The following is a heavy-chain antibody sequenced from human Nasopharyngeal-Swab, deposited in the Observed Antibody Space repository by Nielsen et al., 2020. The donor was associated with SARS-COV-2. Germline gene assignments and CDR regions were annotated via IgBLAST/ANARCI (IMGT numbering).Heavy chain of an antibody. CDR3: VRADGSFHFDS. V-gene: IGHV3-72*01. Sequence: GGSLRLSCTASEFRFTDYFMDWVRQTPGKALEWLGRTRGKGDSVYAASVKGRFTVSRDDAKKSVYLQMNSLKMEDTALYYCVRADGSFHFDSWGQGIPVTVSS. CDR1: EFRFTDYF. CDR2: TRGKGDS. D-gene: IGHD2/OR15-2a*01. J-gene: IGHJ4*02.